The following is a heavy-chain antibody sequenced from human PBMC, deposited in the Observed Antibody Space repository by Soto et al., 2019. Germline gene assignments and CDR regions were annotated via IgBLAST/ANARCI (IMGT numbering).Heavy chain of an antibody. CDR3: ARGAAGADYGMDV. CDR2: TYTSGGT. D-gene: IGHD6-13*01. Sequence: SETLSLTCIVSGGSISSYYWSWIRQPAGKGLEWIGRTYTSGGTNYNPSLKSRVTMSVDTSKKQFSLKLRSVTAADTAVYYCARGAAGADYGMDVWGQGTTVTVSS. J-gene: IGHJ6*02. CDR1: GGSISSYY. V-gene: IGHV4-4*07.